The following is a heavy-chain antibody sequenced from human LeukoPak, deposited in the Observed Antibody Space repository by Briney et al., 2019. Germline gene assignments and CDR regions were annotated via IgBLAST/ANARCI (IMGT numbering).Heavy chain of an antibody. V-gene: IGHV4-38-2*02. CDR3: ARERIAVAGTGAFDI. CDR1: GYSISSGYY. J-gene: IGHJ3*02. CDR2: IYHSGST. Sequence: SETLSLTCTVSGYSISSGYYWGWIRQPPGKGLEWIGSIYHSGSTYYNPSLKSRVTISVDTSKNQFSLKLSSVTAADTAVYYCARERIAVAGTGAFDIWGQGTMVTVSS. D-gene: IGHD6-19*01.